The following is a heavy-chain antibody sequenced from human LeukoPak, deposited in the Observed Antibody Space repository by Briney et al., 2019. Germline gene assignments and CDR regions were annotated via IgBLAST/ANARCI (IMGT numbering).Heavy chain of an antibody. Sequence: SETLSLTCTVSGGSISSGGYYWSWIRQHPGKGLEWIGYIYYSGSTYYNPSLKSRVTISVDTSKNQFSLKLSSVTAADTAVYYCARRAADSGGSYGIGYWGQGTLVTVSS. CDR1: GGSISSGGYY. CDR3: ARRAADSGGSYGIGY. CDR2: IYYSGST. V-gene: IGHV4-31*03. D-gene: IGHD2-15*01. J-gene: IGHJ4*02.